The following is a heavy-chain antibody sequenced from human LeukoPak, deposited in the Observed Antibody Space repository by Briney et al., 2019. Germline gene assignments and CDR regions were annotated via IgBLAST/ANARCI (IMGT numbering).Heavy chain of an antibody. V-gene: IGHV3-7*04. Sequence: GGSLRLSCAASGFTFSSYSMSWVRQAPGKGLEWVANIKQDGSEKYYVDSVKGRFTISRDNAKNSLYLQMNSLRAEDTAVYYCARDLRSSGWLDYWGQGTLVTVSS. CDR1: GFTFSSYS. CDR2: IKQDGSEK. CDR3: ARDLRSSGWLDY. J-gene: IGHJ4*02. D-gene: IGHD6-19*01.